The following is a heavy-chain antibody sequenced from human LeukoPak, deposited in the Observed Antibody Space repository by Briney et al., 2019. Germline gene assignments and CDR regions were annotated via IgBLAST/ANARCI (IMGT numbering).Heavy chain of an antibody. V-gene: IGHV4-39*07. J-gene: IGHJ4*02. CDR3: ARDSHYDSSGYYY. D-gene: IGHD3-22*01. Sequence: PSETLSLTCTVSGGSISSSSYYWGWIRQPPGKGLEWIGSIYYSGSTYYNPSLKSRVTISVDTSKNQFSLKLSSVTAADTAVYYCARDSHYDSSGYYYWGQGTLVTVSS. CDR1: GGSISSSSYY. CDR2: IYYSGST.